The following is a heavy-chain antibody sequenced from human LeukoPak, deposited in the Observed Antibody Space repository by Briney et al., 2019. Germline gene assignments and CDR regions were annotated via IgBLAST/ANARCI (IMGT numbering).Heavy chain of an antibody. CDR3: ARRQLVRVFNY. V-gene: IGHV4-34*01. CDR2: INHSGST. D-gene: IGHD6-6*01. J-gene: IGHJ4*02. Sequence: SETLSLTCAVYGGSFSGYYWSWLRQPPGKGLEWIGEINHSGSTNYNPSLKSRVTISVDTSKNQFSLKLSSVTAADTAVYYCARRQLVRVFNYWGQGTLVTVSS. CDR1: GGSFSGYY.